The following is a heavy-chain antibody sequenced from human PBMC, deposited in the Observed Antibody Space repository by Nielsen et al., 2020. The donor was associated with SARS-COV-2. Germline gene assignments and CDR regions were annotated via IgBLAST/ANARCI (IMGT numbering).Heavy chain of an antibody. D-gene: IGHD4-17*01. Sequence: GESLKISCAASGFTFSSYAMSWVRQAPGKGLEWVSAISGSGGSTYYADSVKGRFTISRDNSKNTLYLQMNSLRAEDTALYYCAKDPVGMDVWGQGTTVTVSS. CDR1: GFTFSSYA. V-gene: IGHV3-23*01. CDR3: AKDPVGMDV. CDR2: ISGSGGST. J-gene: IGHJ6*02.